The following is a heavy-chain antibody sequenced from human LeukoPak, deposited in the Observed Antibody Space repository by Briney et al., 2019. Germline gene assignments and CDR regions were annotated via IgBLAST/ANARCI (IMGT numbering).Heavy chain of an antibody. V-gene: IGHV3-74*01. CDR1: GFTFSSNW. D-gene: IGHD1-26*01. CDR3: ARGWGAT. J-gene: IGHJ4*02. Sequence: PGGSLRLSCAASGFTFSSNWMHWVRQAPGKGLVWVSGINSDGSNTAYADSVKGRFTISRDYGKNTLYLQMNSLRAEDTAVYYRARGWGATWGPGTLVTVSS. CDR2: INSDGSNT.